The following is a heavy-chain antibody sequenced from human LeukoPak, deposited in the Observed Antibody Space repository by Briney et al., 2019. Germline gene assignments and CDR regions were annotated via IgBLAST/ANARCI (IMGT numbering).Heavy chain of an antibody. CDR2: IYASGNT. Sequence: SGTLSLTCTVSGDSISSYYWSWIRQPAGKGLDWIGRIYASGNTNYNPSLKSRVTMSVDTSKNQFSLNLNSVTAADTAVYFCAREGGSGWRAHDYWGQGTLVTVYS. CDR1: GDSISSYY. J-gene: IGHJ4*02. V-gene: IGHV4-4*07. CDR3: AREGGSGWRAHDY. D-gene: IGHD6-19*01.